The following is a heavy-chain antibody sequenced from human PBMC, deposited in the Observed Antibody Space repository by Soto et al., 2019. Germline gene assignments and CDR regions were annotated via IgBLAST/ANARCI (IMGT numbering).Heavy chain of an antibody. CDR1: GFTFSSYG. CDR3: ARDRQLAGYYFDY. J-gene: IGHJ4*02. D-gene: IGHD6-6*01. CDR2: IWYDGSNK. Sequence: GGSLRLSCAASGFTFSSYGMHWVRQAPGKGLEWVAVIWYDGSNKYYADSVKGRFTISRDNSKNTLYLQMNSLRAEDTAVYYCARDRQLAGYYFDYWGQGTLVTVS. V-gene: IGHV3-33*01.